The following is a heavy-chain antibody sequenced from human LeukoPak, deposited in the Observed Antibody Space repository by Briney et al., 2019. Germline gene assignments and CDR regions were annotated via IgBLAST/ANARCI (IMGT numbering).Heavy chain of an antibody. V-gene: IGHV3-7*05. CDR3: AYRNNFEY. CDR2: IKADGSEK. CDR1: GFSFSGHW. D-gene: IGHD1-26*01. J-gene: IGHJ4*02. Sequence: QPGGSLLLSCAASGFSFSGHWMNCVRQPPGKGLEWVANIKADGSEKYYVDSVKGRFTISRDDAKRTVDLQMDNLRAEDTAIYYCAYRNNFEYWGQGALVTVSS.